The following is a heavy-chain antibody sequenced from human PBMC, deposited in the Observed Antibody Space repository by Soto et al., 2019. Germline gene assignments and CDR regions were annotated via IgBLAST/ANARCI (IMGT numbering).Heavy chain of an antibody. V-gene: IGHV4-59*01. CDR3: ASGSQLYPSLFDP. J-gene: IGHJ5*02. CDR1: GGSIGSFY. Sequence: SETLSLTCTVSGGSIGSFYWSWIRQPPGKGLEWIGCVYYSGSANYNPSLMSRVSISLDPSKKHFSLQLTSVTAADTAVYYCASGSQLYPSLFDPWGQGTLVTVSS. CDR2: VYYSGSA. D-gene: IGHD1-26*01.